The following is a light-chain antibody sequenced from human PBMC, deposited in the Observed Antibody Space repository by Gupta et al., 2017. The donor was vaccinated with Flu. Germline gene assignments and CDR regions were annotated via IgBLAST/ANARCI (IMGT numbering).Light chain of an antibody. Sequence: DIQMTQSPSTLSASVGDRVIITCRASQSISTWLAWYQQKPGKAPKLLIYKASNLENGVPSRFSGSGSGTEFTLTISSLQPDDFATYYGQQYNNTFGQGTKVEIK. CDR1: QSISTW. CDR3: QQYNNT. V-gene: IGKV1-5*03. CDR2: KAS. J-gene: IGKJ2*01.